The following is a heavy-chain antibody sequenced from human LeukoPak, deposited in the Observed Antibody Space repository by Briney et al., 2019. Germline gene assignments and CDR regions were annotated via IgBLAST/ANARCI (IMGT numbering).Heavy chain of an antibody. V-gene: IGHV4-31*03. CDR2: IYYSGST. D-gene: IGHD5-18*01. J-gene: IGHJ3*02. Sequence: SQTLSLTCTVSGGSISSGGYYWSWIRQHPGKGLEWIGYIYYSGSTYYNPSLKSRVTISVDTSKNQFSLKLSSVTAADTAVYYCARSHSYGYSDAFDIWGQGTMVTVSS. CDR3: ARSHSYGYSDAFDI. CDR1: GGSISSGGYY.